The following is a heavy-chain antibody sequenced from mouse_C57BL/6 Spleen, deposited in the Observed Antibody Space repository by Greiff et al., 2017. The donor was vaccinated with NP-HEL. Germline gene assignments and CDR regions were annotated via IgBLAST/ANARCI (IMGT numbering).Heavy chain of an antibody. CDR3: TRGDYGSSYGLFFAY. V-gene: IGHV1-15*01. D-gene: IGHD1-1*01. Sequence: QVQLQQSGAELVRPGASVTLSCKASGYTFTDYEMHWVKQTPVHGLEWIGAIDPETGGTAYNQKFKGKAILTADKSSSTAYMELRSLTSEDSAVYYCTRGDYGSSYGLFFAYWGQGTLVTVSA. CDR1: GYTFTDYE. CDR2: IDPETGGT. J-gene: IGHJ3*01.